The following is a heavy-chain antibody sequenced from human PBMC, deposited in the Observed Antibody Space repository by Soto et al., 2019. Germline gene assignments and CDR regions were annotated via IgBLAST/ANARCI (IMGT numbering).Heavy chain of an antibody. D-gene: IGHD6-19*01. CDR2: IYHSGST. J-gene: IGHJ5*02. Sequence: SETLSLTCAVSGYSISSGYYWGWIRQPPGKGLEWIGGIYHSGSTYYNPSLKSRVTISVDTSKNQFSLKLSSVTAADTAVYYCARVMGIAVAGTWFDPWGQGTLVTVSS. CDR1: GYSISSGYY. CDR3: ARVMGIAVAGTWFDP. V-gene: IGHV4-38-2*01.